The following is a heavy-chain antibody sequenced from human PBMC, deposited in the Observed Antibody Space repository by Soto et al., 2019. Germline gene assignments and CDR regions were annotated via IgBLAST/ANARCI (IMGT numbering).Heavy chain of an antibody. J-gene: IGHJ4*02. Sequence: GESLKISCKGSGYSFTSYWIGWVRQMPGKGLEWMGIIYPGDSDTRYSPSFQGQVTISADKSISTAYLQWSSLKASDTAMYYCARLTGYCSGGSCQYYFDYWGQGALVTVS. CDR3: ARLTGYCSGGSCQYYFDY. CDR2: IYPGDSDT. D-gene: IGHD2-15*01. V-gene: IGHV5-51*01. CDR1: GYSFTSYW.